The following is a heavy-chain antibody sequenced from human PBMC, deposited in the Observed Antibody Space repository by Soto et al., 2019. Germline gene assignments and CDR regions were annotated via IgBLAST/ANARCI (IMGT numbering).Heavy chain of an antibody. D-gene: IGHD3-10*01. J-gene: IGHJ3*02. V-gene: IGHV3-33*01. Sequence: GGSLRLSCAASGFTFSSYGMHWVRQAPGKGLEWVAVIWYDGSNKYYADSVKGRFTISRDNSKNTLYLQMNSLRAEDTAVYYCARDRGIGMTDAFDIWGQGTMVTVSS. CDR2: IWYDGSNK. CDR3: ARDRGIGMTDAFDI. CDR1: GFTFSSYG.